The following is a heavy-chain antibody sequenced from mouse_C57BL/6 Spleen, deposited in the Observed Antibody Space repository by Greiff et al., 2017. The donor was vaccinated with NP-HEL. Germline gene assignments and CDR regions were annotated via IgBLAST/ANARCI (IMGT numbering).Heavy chain of an antibody. CDR2: IYPSDSET. D-gene: IGHD4-1*01. J-gene: IGHJ2*01. CDR1: GYTFTSYW. V-gene: IGHV1-61*01. CDR3: ARGGGTLNFDY. Sequence: QVQLKESGAELVRPGSSVKLSCKASGYTFTSYWMDWVKQRPGQGLEWIGNIYPSDSETHYNQKFKDKATLTVDKSSSTAYMQLSSLTSEDSAVYYCARGGGTLNFDYWGQGTTLTVSS.